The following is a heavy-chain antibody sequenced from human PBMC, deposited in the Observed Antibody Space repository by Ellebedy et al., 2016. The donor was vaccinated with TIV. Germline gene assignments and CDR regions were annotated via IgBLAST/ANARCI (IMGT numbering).Heavy chain of an antibody. CDR1: GFTSSSFA. Sequence: PGGSLRPSCAASGFTSSSFAIHWVRQVPGKGLEWVAVISYDGSNKYYADSVKGRFTISRDNSKNTLYLQMNSLRAEDTALYYCARDITVSNYYGSGSPGPLDYWGQGTLVTVSS. J-gene: IGHJ4*02. CDR3: ARDITVSNYYGSGSPGPLDY. CDR2: ISYDGSNK. V-gene: IGHV3-30-3*01. D-gene: IGHD3-10*01.